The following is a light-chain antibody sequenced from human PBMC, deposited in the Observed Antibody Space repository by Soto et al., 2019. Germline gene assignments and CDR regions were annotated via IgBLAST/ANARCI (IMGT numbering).Light chain of an antibody. J-gene: IGKJ5*01. CDR2: DAS. Sequence: EIVLTQSPATLSWSPGERATLSCRASQSISSYLTWYQHKPGQAPRLLIYDASNRATGIPARFSGSGSGTDFTLTISSLEPEDFAVYYCQQRSNWPTFGQGARLEI. CDR1: QSISSY. V-gene: IGKV3-11*01. CDR3: QQRSNWPT.